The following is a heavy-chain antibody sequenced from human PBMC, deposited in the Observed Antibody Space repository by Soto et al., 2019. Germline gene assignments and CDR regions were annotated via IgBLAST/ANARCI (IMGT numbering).Heavy chain of an antibody. V-gene: IGHV2-26*01. CDR3: ARYGSGKNYYYYGMDV. J-gene: IGHJ6*02. Sequence: QVTLKESGPVLVKPTETLTLTCTVSGFSLSNARMGVSWIRQPPGKALEWLAHIFSNDEKSYSTSLKSRLTISKDTSKSQVVLTMTNMDPVDTATYYCARYGSGKNYYYYGMDVWGQGTTVTVSS. CDR1: GFSLSNARMG. D-gene: IGHD3-10*01. CDR2: IFSNDEK.